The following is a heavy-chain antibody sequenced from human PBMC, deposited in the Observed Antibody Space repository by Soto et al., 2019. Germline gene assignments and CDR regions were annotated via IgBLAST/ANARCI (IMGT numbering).Heavy chain of an antibody. V-gene: IGHV3-23*01. D-gene: IGHD6-6*01. Sequence: GGSLRLSCAASGFTFSSYAMSWVRQAPGKGLEWVSAISGSGGSTYYADSVKGRFTISRDNSKNTLYLQMNSLRAEDTAVYYCAKDSPYEYSSSWGYYYGMDVWGQGTTVTVFS. CDR1: GFTFSSYA. J-gene: IGHJ6*02. CDR2: ISGSGGST. CDR3: AKDSPYEYSSSWGYYYGMDV.